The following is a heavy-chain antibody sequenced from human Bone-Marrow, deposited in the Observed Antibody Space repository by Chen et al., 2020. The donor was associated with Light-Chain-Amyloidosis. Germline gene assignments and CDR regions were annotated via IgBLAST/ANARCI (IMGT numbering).Heavy chain of an antibody. CDR1: GFRFGDHA. V-gene: IGHV3-49*04. D-gene: IGHD3-10*01. J-gene: IGHJ1*01. CDR2: VRSKDYGVTT. Sequence: EVQLVESGGALVPTGRSLRLSCKGSGFRFGDHALSWVRQAPGQGLQWLGFVRSKDYGVTTEYAASVKGRFTISRDDSKNIAYLQINSLRTEDTAMYYCARDFGSVGARAEYFQQWGQGTLVTVSS. CDR3: ARDFGSVGARAEYFQQ.